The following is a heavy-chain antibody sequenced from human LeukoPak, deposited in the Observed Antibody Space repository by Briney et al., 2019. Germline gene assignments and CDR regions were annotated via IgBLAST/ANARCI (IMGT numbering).Heavy chain of an antibody. Sequence: GGSLRLSCAASGFTFSSYSMNWVRQAPGKGLEWVSSISSSSSYIYYADSVKGRFTISRDNAKNSLYLQMNSLRAEDTAVYYCAGDCSSSSCYIGVFYYYYGMDVWGQGTTVTVSS. CDR3: AGDCSSSSCYIGVFYYYYGMDV. V-gene: IGHV3-21*01. CDR2: ISSSSSYI. D-gene: IGHD2-2*02. CDR1: GFTFSSYS. J-gene: IGHJ6*02.